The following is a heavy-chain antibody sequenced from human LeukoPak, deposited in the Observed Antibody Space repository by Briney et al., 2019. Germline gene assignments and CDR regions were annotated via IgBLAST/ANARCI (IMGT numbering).Heavy chain of an antibody. J-gene: IGHJ4*02. CDR1: GGTFSSYA. CDR2: IIPIFGTA. V-gene: IGHV1-69*13. CDR3: ARAGPEGEQLAPFDY. D-gene: IGHD6-13*01. Sequence: SVKVSCKASGGTFSSYAISWVRQAPGQGLEWMGGIIPIFGTANYAQKFQGRVTITADESTSTAYMELSSLRSEDTAVYYCARAGPEGEQLAPFDYWGQGTLVTVS.